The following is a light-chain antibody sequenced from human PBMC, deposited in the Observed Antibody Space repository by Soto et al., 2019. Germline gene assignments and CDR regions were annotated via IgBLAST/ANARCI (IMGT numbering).Light chain of an antibody. V-gene: IGKV1-33*01. CDR3: QQYDNLPPPT. J-gene: IGKJ5*01. Sequence: DIQITQSPSTLSGTVGDRVTITCRASQTISSWLAWYQQKPGKAPKLLIYDASNLETGVPSRFSGSGSGTDFTFTISSLQPEDIATYYCQQYDNLPPPTFGQGTRLAI. CDR2: DAS. CDR1: QTISSW.